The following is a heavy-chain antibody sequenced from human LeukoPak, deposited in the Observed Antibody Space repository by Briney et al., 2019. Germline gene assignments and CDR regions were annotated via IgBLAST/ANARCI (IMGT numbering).Heavy chain of an antibody. CDR2: ISGSGGST. D-gene: IGHD2-2*01. Sequence: PGGSLRLSCAASGFTFSNYAMSWVRQAPGKGLEWVPAISGSGGSTYYADSVKGRFTISRDNSKNTLYLQMNSLRAEDTAVYYCAKVTMKDIVVVPAAIVAFDYWGQGTLVTVSS. V-gene: IGHV3-23*01. CDR1: GFTFSNYA. CDR3: AKVTMKDIVVVPAAIVAFDY. J-gene: IGHJ4*02.